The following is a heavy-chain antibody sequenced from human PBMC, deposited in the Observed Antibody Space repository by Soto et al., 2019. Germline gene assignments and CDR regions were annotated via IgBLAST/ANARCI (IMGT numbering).Heavy chain of an antibody. CDR3: ARGQGDSYFYGLDI. D-gene: IGHD3-16*01. CDR1: GFTFSDYD. J-gene: IGHJ6*02. CDR2: ISSSGRTI. Sequence: VGSLSLSCAASGFTFSDYDMSWIRQAPGKGLEWVSYISSSGRTIYYADSVKARFTISRDNAKKSLYLKMNNLRADATAVFYCARGQGDSYFYGLDIWGQGTTVTVSS. V-gene: IGHV3-11*01.